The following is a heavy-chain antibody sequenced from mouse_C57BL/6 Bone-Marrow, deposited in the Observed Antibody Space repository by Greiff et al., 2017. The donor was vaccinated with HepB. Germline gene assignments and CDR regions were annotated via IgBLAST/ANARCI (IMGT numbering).Heavy chain of an antibody. D-gene: IGHD1-1*01. CDR1: GYTFTSYW. Sequence: QVQLQQPGAELVKPGASVKLSCKASGYTFTSYWMHWVKQRPGRGLEWIRRIDPNSGGTKYNEKFKSKATLTVDKPSSTAYMQLSSLTSEDSAVYYCARGDYYGSSYYFDVWGTGTTVTVSS. CDR2: IDPNSGGT. V-gene: IGHV1-72*01. J-gene: IGHJ1*03. CDR3: ARGDYYGSSYYFDV.